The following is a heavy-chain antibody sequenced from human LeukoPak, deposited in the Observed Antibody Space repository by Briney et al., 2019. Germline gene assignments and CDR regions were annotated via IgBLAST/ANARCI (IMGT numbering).Heavy chain of an antibody. CDR2: ISGSGGST. V-gene: IGHV3-23*01. CDR3: ARGDGYNFFDY. Sequence: GGSLRLSCAASGFTFSSYAMSWVRQAPGKGLEWVSAISGSGGSTYYADSVKGRFTISRDNSENTLYLQMKSLRAEDTAVYYCARGDGYNFFDYWGQGTLVTVSS. J-gene: IGHJ4*02. CDR1: GFTFSSYA. D-gene: IGHD5-24*01.